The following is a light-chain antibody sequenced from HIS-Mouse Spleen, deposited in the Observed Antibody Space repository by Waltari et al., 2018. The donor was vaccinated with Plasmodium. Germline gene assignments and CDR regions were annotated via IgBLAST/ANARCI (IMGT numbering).Light chain of an antibody. V-gene: IGLV3-10*01. CDR2: EES. CDR3: YSTDSSGNHRV. J-gene: IGLJ3*02. CDR1: ALPNKY. Sequence: SYELTQPPSVSVSPGQTARITCSGDALPNKYAYWYQQKSGQAPVLVIYEESKRTSGIPERFSGSSSGTMATLTISGAQVEDEADYYCYSTDSSGNHRVFGGGTKLTVL.